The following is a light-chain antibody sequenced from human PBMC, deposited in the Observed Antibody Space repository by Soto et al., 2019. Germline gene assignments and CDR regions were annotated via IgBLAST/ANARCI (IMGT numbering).Light chain of an antibody. V-gene: IGLV2-23*02. CDR3: CSYAGSSTYV. Sequence: QSVLTQPASVSGSPGQSITISCTGTSSDVGSYNLVSWYQQHPGKAPKLMIYEVSKRPSGVSNRFSGSKSGNTASLTISGLQDQDVYDYYCCSYAGSSTYVLSTGPKVAAL. CDR2: EVS. CDR1: SSDVGSYNL. J-gene: IGLJ1*01.